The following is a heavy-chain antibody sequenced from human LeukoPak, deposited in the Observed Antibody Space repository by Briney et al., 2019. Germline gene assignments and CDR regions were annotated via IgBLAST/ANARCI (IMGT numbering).Heavy chain of an antibody. V-gene: IGHV4-34*01. J-gene: IGHJ6*02. CDR2: INHSGST. CDR1: GGSFSGYY. CDR3: ARIENYYYYYGMDV. Sequence: SETLSLTCAVYGGSFSGYYWSWIRKPPGKGLEWIGEINHSGSTNYNPSLKSRVTISVDTSKNQFSLKLSSVTAADTAVYYCARIENYYYYYGMDVWGQGTTVTVSS.